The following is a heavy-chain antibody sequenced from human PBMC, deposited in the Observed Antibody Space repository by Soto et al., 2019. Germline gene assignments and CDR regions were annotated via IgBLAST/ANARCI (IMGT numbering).Heavy chain of an antibody. D-gene: IGHD6-13*01. CDR1: GGSISPYY. CDR3: AMLPYSAEGWFDT. CDR2: IYYNGNT. Sequence: QVQLQESGPGLVKSSETLSLTCTVSGGSISPYYWNWIRQSPGKGLEWIGYIYYNGNTNYNPSLKSRVTISIDTSKNQFSLKLTSVTAADTAVYYCAMLPYSAEGWFDTWGQGTLVTVSS. V-gene: IGHV4-59*08. J-gene: IGHJ5*02.